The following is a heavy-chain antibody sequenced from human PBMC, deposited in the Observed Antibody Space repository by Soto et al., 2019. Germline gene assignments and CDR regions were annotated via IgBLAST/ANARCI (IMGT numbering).Heavy chain of an antibody. CDR1: GGTFSGYA. CDR2: IIPIFGTA. V-gene: IGHV1-69*13. J-gene: IGHJ4*02. Sequence: ASVKVSCKASGGTFSGYAISWVRQAPGQGLEWMGGIIPIFGTANYAQKFQGRVTITADESTSTAYMELSSLRSEDTAVYYCARDIGNSSGSWVFDYWGQGTLVTVSS. D-gene: IGHD6-19*01. CDR3: ARDIGNSSGSWVFDY.